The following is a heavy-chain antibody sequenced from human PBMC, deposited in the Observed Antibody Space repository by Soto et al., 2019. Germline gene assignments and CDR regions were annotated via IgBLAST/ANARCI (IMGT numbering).Heavy chain of an antibody. V-gene: IGHV4-59*08. Sequence: SETLSLTCTVSGASISNYYGSWIRQPPGKGLEWIGHIYHSGSTSFNPSLKSRLTLLVDTSKSQFSLKLSSVTAEDTAVYYCARHYYFGSGNYAFDIWGQGTMVTV. CDR3: ARHYYFGSGNYAFDI. J-gene: IGHJ3*02. D-gene: IGHD3-10*01. CDR2: IYHSGST. CDR1: GASISNYY.